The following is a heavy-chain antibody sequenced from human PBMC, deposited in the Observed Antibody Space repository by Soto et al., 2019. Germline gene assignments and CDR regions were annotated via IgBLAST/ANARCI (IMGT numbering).Heavy chain of an antibody. Sequence: GGSLRLSCAASRFTFSSYAMSWVRQAPGKGLEWVSAISGSGGSTYYADSVKGRFTISRDNSKNTLYLQMNSLRAEDTAVYYCARDPAPIGWYDFWGQGALVTVSS. CDR1: RFTFSSYA. CDR2: ISGSGGST. CDR3: ARDPAPIGWYDF. J-gene: IGHJ5*01. V-gene: IGHV3-23*01.